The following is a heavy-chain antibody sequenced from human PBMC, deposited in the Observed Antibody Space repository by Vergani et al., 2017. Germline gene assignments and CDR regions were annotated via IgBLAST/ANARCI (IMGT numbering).Heavy chain of an antibody. CDR2: ISYDGSNK. V-gene: IGHV3-30-3*01. J-gene: IGHJ3*01. Sequence: QLQLVESGGGVVQPGRSLRLSCAASGFTFSSYAMHWVRQAPGKGLEWVAVISYDGSNKYYADSVKGRFTISRDNSKNTLYLQMNSLRAEDTAVYYCAGVATRVARENDAFDVWGQGTMVTVSS. CDR3: AGVATRVARENDAFDV. D-gene: IGHD5-12*01. CDR1: GFTFSSYA.